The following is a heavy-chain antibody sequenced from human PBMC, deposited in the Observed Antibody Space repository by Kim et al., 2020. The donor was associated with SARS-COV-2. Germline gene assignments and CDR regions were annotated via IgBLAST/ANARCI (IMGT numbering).Heavy chain of an antibody. D-gene: IGHD2-15*01. CDR3: AREREVVSSAFDI. Sequence: YNPSLESRVTISVDKSKNQFSLKLSSVTAADTAVYYCAREREVVSSAFDIWGQGTMVTVSS. V-gene: IGHV4-4*02. J-gene: IGHJ3*02.